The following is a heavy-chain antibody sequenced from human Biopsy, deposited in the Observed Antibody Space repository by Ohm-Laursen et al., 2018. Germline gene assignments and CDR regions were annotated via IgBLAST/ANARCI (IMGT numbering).Heavy chain of an antibody. D-gene: IGHD2-21*02. CDR2: VYIGGNT. J-gene: IGHJ2*01. CDR3: VRVSVTAYTLPRWFFDL. CDR1: DDSVTYPTDN. Sequence: SDTLSLTCTISDDSVTYPTDNWSWIRQPPGQGLEYIGFVYIGGNTNYNPSLKSRVTISVDMSRNQFSLKLDSVTAADTAVYYCVRVSVTAYTLPRWFFDLWGRGTLVTVSS. V-gene: IGHV4-61*01.